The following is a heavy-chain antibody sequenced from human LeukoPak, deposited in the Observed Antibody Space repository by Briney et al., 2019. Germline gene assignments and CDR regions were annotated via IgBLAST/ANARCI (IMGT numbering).Heavy chain of an antibody. CDR1: GYTFTSYA. V-gene: IGHV7-4-1*02. CDR3: AREGGGYYYYYMDV. J-gene: IGHJ6*03. CDR2: INTNTGNP. D-gene: IGHD3-16*01. Sequence: GASVKVSCKASGYTFTSYAMNWVRQAPGQGLEWMGWINTNTGNPTYAQGFTGRFVFSLDTSVSTAYPQISSLKAEDTAVYYCAREGGGYYYYYMDVWGKGTTVTVSS.